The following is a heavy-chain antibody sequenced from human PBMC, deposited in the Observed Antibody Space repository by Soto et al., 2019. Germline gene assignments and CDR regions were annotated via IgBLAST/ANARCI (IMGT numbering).Heavy chain of an antibody. CDR3: TTYHGDYDFDH. CDR2: FDPDEAET. J-gene: IGHJ5*02. CDR1: GYTLNEVA. V-gene: IGHV1-24*01. Sequence: QVQLVQSGAEVKKTGASVKVSCKVSGYTLNEVAMHWVRQAPGKGLEWLGGFDPDEAETIYAQQFQGRVTMTEDTSTDTVYMELSSLRSEDTALYFCTTYHGDYDFDHWGQGTLVTVSS. D-gene: IGHD4-17*01.